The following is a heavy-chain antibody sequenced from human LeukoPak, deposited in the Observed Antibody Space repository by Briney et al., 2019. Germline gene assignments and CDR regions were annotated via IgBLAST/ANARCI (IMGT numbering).Heavy chain of an antibody. CDR2: IYYSGST. Sequence: SETLSLTCTVSGGSISSSSYYWGWIRQPPGEGLEWIGSIYYSGSTNYNPSLKSRVTISVDTSKNQFSLKLSSVTAADTAVYYCARVGSRYFDWLSLDYYFDYWGQGTLVTVSA. J-gene: IGHJ4*02. CDR3: ARVGSRYFDWLSLDYYFDY. V-gene: IGHV4-39*07. CDR1: GGSISSSSYY. D-gene: IGHD3-9*01.